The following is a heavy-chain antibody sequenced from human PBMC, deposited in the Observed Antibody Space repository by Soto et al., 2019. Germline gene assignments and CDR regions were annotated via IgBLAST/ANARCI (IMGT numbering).Heavy chain of an antibody. CDR2: IYYSGST. CDR3: ARATFGDNYYYYYMDV. J-gene: IGHJ6*03. Sequence: SETLSLTCTVSGGSIRSSSYYWGWIRQPPGKGLEWIGSIYYSGSTYYNQSLKSRVTISVDTSKKQFSLKLSSVTAADSVVYYFARATFGDNYYYYYMDVWGKGTTVTVSS. V-gene: IGHV4-39*01. CDR1: GGSIRSSSYY. D-gene: IGHD3-10*01.